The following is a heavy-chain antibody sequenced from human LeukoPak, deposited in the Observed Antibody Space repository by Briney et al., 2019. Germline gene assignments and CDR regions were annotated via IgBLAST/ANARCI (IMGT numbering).Heavy chain of an antibody. CDR1: GYTFTSYD. D-gene: IGHD2-2*01. CDR2: MNPNSGNT. Sequence: SVKVSCKASGYTFTSYDINWVRQATGQGLEWMGWMNPNSGNTGYAQKFQGRVTMTRNTSISTAYMELSSLRSEDTAVYYCARVGYCGSTSCYFRLNYYYYYGMDVWGQGTTVTVSS. V-gene: IGHV1-8*01. CDR3: ARVGYCGSTSCYFRLNYYYYYGMDV. J-gene: IGHJ6*02.